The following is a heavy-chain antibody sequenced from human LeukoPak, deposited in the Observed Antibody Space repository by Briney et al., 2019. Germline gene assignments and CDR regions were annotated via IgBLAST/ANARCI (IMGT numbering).Heavy chain of an antibody. D-gene: IGHD3-22*01. J-gene: IGHJ4*02. CDR2: IYYSGST. CDR1: GGSISSYY. V-gene: IGHV4-59*01. CDR3: VTYYYGSSAPKRNY. Sequence: SETLSLTCTVSGGSISSYYWSWLRQPPGKGLEWIGYIYYSGSTNYNPSLKSRVTISVDTSKNQFSLKLSSVTAADTAVYYCVTYYYGSSAPKRNYWGQGILVTVSS.